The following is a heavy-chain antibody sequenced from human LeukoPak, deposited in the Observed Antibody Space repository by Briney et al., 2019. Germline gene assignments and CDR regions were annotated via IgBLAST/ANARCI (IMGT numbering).Heavy chain of an antibody. Sequence: SETLSLTCTVSGGSISSYYWSWIRQPPGKGLEWIGYIYYSGSTNYNPSLKSRVTMSVDTSKDQFSLKLSSVTAADTAVYYCARGGGAGLFDYWGQGTLVTVSS. CDR1: GGSISSYY. CDR2: IYYSGST. J-gene: IGHJ4*02. CDR3: ARGGGAGLFDY. V-gene: IGHV4-59*12. D-gene: IGHD3-16*01.